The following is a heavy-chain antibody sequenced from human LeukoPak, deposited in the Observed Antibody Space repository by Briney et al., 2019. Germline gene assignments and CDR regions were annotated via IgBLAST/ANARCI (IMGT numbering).Heavy chain of an antibody. D-gene: IGHD6-13*01. J-gene: IGHJ6*03. CDR2: IDYSGST. V-gene: IGHV4-39*07. CDR3: ARTLGHSGSSWYFYYYYYMDV. Sequence: SETLSLTCSVSGGSISSSTYHWGWIRQPPGKGLEWIASIDYSGSTYYNPSLKSRVTISVGTSKNQFSLKLSSVTAADTAVYYCARTLGHSGSSWYFYYYYYMDVWGKGTTVTISS. CDR1: GGSISSSTYH.